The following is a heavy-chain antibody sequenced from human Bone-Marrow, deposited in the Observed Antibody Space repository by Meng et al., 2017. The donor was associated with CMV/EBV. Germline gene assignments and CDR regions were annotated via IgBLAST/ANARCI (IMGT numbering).Heavy chain of an antibody. CDR2: IIPILGIA. V-gene: IGHV1-69*10. Sequence: SVKVSCKASGGTFSSYAISWVRQAPGQGLEGMGGIIPILGIANYAQKFQGRVTITADKSTSTAYMELSSLRSEDTAVYYCARDMLDYDILSGSVYGMDGWGQGTTVTVSS. D-gene: IGHD3-9*01. J-gene: IGHJ6*02. CDR1: GGTFSSYA. CDR3: ARDMLDYDILSGSVYGMDG.